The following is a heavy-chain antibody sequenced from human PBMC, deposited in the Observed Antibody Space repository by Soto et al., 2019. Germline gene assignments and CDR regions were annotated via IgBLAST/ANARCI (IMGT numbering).Heavy chain of an antibody. Sequence: GGSLRLSCAASGFTFSSYWMHWVRQAPGKGLVWVSRINSDGSSTSYADSVKGRFTISRDNAKNTLYLQMNSLRAEDTAVYYCASPIAVAGTVDYWGQGTLVTVSS. CDR3: ASPIAVAGTVDY. D-gene: IGHD6-19*01. V-gene: IGHV3-74*01. CDR2: INSDGSST. CDR1: GFTFSSYW. J-gene: IGHJ4*02.